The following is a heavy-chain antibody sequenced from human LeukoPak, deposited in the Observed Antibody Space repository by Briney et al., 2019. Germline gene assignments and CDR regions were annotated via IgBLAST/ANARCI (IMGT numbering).Heavy chain of an antibody. CDR2: IYSDGST. J-gene: IGHJ4*02. CDR1: GFTVSSYY. Sequence: EGSLILSCAASGFTVSSYYMSWVRQAPGKRPELVSVIYSDGSTYYADSVKGRFTISRDTSKNTLYLQMNSLRTEDTAVYYCARDLAAGGTYPHYWGQGTLVSVSS. V-gene: IGHV3-53*01. D-gene: IGHD6-13*01. CDR3: ARDLAAGGTYPHY.